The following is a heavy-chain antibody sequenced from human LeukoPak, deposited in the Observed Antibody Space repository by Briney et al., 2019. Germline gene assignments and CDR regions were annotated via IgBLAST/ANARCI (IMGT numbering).Heavy chain of an antibody. CDR3: ARSVGATMRKNLYFDY. D-gene: IGHD1-26*01. J-gene: IGHJ4*02. Sequence: SGGSLRLSCAVSGFTVSSNYMSWVRQAPGKGLEWVSLIYSGGSTYYADSVKGRFTVSRDNSKNTLDLQMNSLRAEDTAVYYCARSVGATMRKNLYFDYWGQGTLVTVSS. CDR2: IYSGGST. CDR1: GFTVSSNY. V-gene: IGHV3-53*01.